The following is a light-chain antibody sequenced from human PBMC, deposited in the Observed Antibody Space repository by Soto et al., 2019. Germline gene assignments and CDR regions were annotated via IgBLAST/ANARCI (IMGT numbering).Light chain of an antibody. Sequence: QSALTQPASVSGSPGRSITISCTGTSSDIGTHNYLSWYQQHPGKAPKLIIYEVANRPSGVSSRFSGSKSGNTASLTISGLQAEDEADYYCSSYTSSHTYVFGSGTKVTVL. V-gene: IGLV2-14*01. CDR2: EVA. CDR1: SSDIGTHNY. CDR3: SSYTSSHTYV. J-gene: IGLJ1*01.